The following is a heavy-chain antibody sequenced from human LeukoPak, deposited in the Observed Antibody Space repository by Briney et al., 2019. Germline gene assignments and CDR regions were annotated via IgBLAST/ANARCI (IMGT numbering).Heavy chain of an antibody. CDR1: EFTFSSYA. Sequence: PGGSLRLSCAASEFTFSSYAMNRVRQAPGKGLEWVSSISGSGRSTYYAESVKGRFTISRDNSKNTVYLQMNSLRAEDTALYYCAKCIGFGEFDPVDWGQGTLVTVSS. CDR2: ISGSGRST. D-gene: IGHD3-10*01. J-gene: IGHJ4*02. V-gene: IGHV3-23*01. CDR3: AKCIGFGEFDPVD.